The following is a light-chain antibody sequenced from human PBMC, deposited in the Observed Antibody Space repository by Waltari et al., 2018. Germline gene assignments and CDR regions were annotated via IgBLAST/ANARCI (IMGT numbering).Light chain of an antibody. V-gene: IGLV2-14*01. CDR1: SSDVGDYNY. Sequence: QSALTQPASVSGSPGQPITISCTGTSSDVGDYNYVSWYQQHPGKAPKLMIYDVSKRPSGVSNRFSGSKSGNTASLTISGLQAEDEADYHCSSYTSSSTLVFGGGTKLTVL. CDR3: SSYTSSSTLV. J-gene: IGLJ3*02. CDR2: DVS.